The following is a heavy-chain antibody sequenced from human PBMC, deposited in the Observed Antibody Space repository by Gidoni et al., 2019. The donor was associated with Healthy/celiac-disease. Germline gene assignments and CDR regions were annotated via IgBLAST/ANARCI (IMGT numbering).Heavy chain of an antibody. CDR3: AREYCSGGSCLPDYYYYGMDV. V-gene: IGHV1-3*01. Sequence: QVQLVQSGAEVKKPGASVKVSCKASGYTFTSYAMHWVRQAPGQRREWMGWINAGNGNTKYSQKFQGRVTITRDTSASTAYMELSSLRSEDTAVYYCAREYCSGGSCLPDYYYYGMDVWGQGTTVTVSS. D-gene: IGHD2-15*01. CDR1: GYTFTSYA. CDR2: INAGNGNT. J-gene: IGHJ6*02.